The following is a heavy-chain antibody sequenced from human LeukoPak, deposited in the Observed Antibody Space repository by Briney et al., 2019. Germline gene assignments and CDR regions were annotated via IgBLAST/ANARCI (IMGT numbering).Heavy chain of an antibody. CDR2: INAGNGNT. D-gene: IGHD6-19*01. Sequence: GASVKVSCKASGYTFTSYAMHWVRQAPGQRLEWMGWINAGNGNTKYSQKFQGRVTITRDTSASTAYMELSSLRSEDTAVYYCARRATGWLVRPLGVDFDYWGQGTLVTVSS. V-gene: IGHV1-3*01. CDR1: GYTFTSYA. J-gene: IGHJ4*02. CDR3: ARRATGWLVRPLGVDFDY.